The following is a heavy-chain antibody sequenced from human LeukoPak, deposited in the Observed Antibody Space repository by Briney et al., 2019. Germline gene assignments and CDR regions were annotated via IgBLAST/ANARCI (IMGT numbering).Heavy chain of an antibody. Sequence: SETLSLTCAVYGGSFSGYYWSWIRQPPGKGLEWIGEINHSGSTTYNPSLKSRLTISVDTSKNQFSLKLSSVTAADTAVYYCARLKYYYDSSGYRAEYFQHWGQGTLVTVSS. CDR2: INHSGST. J-gene: IGHJ1*01. D-gene: IGHD3-22*01. CDR3: ARLKYYYDSSGYRAEYFQH. V-gene: IGHV4-34*01. CDR1: GGSFSGYY.